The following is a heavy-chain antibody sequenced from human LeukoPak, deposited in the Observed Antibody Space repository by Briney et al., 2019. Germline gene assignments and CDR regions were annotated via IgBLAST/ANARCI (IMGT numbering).Heavy chain of an antibody. V-gene: IGHV3-30*18. Sequence: GGSPRLSCAASGFTFSSYGMQWVRQAPGKGLEWVAVISHDGTVQHYADSVKGRFTISRDNSDNTLYLQMNSLRDEDTAMYYCAKEGTAMASSYFDYWSQGTLITVSS. CDR2: ISHDGTVQ. CDR1: GFTFSSYG. CDR3: AKEGTAMASSYFDY. D-gene: IGHD5-18*01. J-gene: IGHJ4*02.